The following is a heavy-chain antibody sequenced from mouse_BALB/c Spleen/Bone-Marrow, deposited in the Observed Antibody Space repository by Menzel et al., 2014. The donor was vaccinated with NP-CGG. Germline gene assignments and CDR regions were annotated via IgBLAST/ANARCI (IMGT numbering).Heavy chain of an antibody. CDR3: ASRDSSGYVPDY. D-gene: IGHD3-2*01. V-gene: IGHV1S132*01. J-gene: IGHJ2*01. Sequence: VQGVESGAELVKPGASVKLSCKTSGYTFTSYWVQWVKQRPGQGLGWIGEIFPGTVTPYYNEKFKGKATLTIDTSSSTAYMQLSSLASEDSAVYFCASRDSSGYVPDYWGQGTTLTVSS. CDR1: GYTFTSYW. CDR2: IFPGTVTP.